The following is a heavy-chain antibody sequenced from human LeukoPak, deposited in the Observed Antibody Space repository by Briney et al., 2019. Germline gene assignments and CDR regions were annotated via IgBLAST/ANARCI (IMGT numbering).Heavy chain of an antibody. CDR3: ARTWLYYYYYGMDV. V-gene: IGHV4-34*01. D-gene: IGHD6-19*01. CDR2: INHSGST. J-gene: IGHJ6*02. Sequence: SETLSLTCAVYGGSFSGYYWSWIRQPPGKGLEWIGKINHSGSTNYNPSLKSRVTISVDTSKNQFSLKLSSVTAADTAVYYCARTWLYYYYYGMDVWGQGTTVTVSS. CDR1: GGSFSGYY.